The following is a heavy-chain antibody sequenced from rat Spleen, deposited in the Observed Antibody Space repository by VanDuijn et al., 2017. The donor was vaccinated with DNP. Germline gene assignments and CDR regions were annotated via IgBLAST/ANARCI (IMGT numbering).Heavy chain of an antibody. D-gene: IGHD1-6*01. CDR1: GFTFSDYA. V-gene: IGHV5S23*01. J-gene: IGHJ4*01. CDR3: ARPYYGYYAMDA. CDR2: ISPSGGST. Sequence: EVQLVESGGGLVQPGNSLKLSCAASGFTFSDYAMAWVRQSPKKGLEWVASISPSGGSTYYRDSVKGRFTVSRDNAKSTLYLQMNSLRSEDMATYYCARPYYGYYAMDAWGQGTSVTVSS.